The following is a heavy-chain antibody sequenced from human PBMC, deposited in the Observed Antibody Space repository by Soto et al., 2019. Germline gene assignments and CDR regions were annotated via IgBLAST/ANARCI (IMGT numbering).Heavy chain of an antibody. D-gene: IGHD6-13*01. J-gene: IGHJ4*02. CDR2: INPNSGGT. CDR3: ARAIAAADTENDY. CDR1: YX. Sequence: YXXHWVRQGPGQGLEWMGWINPNSGGTNYAQKFQGWVTMTRDTSISTAYMELSRLRSDDTAVYYCARAIAAADTENDYWGQGTLVTVSS. V-gene: IGHV1-2*04.